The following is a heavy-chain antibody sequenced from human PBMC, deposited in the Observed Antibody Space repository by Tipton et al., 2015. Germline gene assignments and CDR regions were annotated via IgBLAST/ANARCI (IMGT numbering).Heavy chain of an antibody. CDR2: IHYSGST. CDR3: AREVWYYDSSGYDY. CDR1: GGSISNYY. Sequence: LRLSCTVSGGSISNYYWTWIRQPPGKGLEWIGYIHYSGSTNYNPSLKSRVTISVDTSKNQFSLKLSSVTAADTAVYYCAREVWYYDSSGYDYWGQGTLVTVSS. V-gene: IGHV4-59*01. D-gene: IGHD3-22*01. J-gene: IGHJ4*02.